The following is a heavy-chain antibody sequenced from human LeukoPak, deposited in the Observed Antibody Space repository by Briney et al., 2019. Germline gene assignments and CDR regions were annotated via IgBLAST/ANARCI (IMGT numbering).Heavy chain of an antibody. Sequence: SETLSLTCTVSGGSISSSSYYWGWLRQPPGKGLEWFGSSYYSGSTYYNPSLKSRVTISVDTSKNQFSLKLSSVTAADTAVYYCARDGAWSGFNYYYYYMDVWGKGTTVTVSS. D-gene: IGHD3-3*01. V-gene: IGHV4-39*07. CDR1: GGSISSSSYY. CDR2: SYYSGST. CDR3: ARDGAWSGFNYYYYYMDV. J-gene: IGHJ6*03.